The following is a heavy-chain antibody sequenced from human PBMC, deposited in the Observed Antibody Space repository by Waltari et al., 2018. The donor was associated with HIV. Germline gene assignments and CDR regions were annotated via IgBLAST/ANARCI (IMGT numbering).Heavy chain of an antibody. Sequence: QVRLQESGPGLVKPSQTLSLTCTVSGGSISSGTFFWSWIRQPPGKGREWIGYIYRSGDSYYNPSLKSRVTISMDTSKKQFSLRLSSVTAADTAVYYCARGGDFWSGFPVWGQGTTVTISS. D-gene: IGHD3-3*01. J-gene: IGHJ6*02. CDR3: ARGGDFWSGFPV. V-gene: IGHV4-30-4*01. CDR1: GGSISSGTFF. CDR2: IYRSGDS.